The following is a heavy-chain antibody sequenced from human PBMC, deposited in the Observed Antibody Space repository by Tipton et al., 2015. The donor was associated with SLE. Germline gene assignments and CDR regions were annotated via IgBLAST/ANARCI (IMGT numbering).Heavy chain of an antibody. J-gene: IGHJ6*02. V-gene: IGHV4-59*01. CDR2: VYYSGST. D-gene: IGHD6-13*01. CDR3: ARQQLVPHYYGGMDV. CDR1: GGSISSYY. Sequence: TLSLTCTVSGGSISSYYWSWIRQPPGKGLEWIGYVYYSGSTNYNPSLKSRVTISVDTSKNQFSLKLSSVTAADTAVYYCARQQLVPHYYGGMDVWGQGTTVTVSS.